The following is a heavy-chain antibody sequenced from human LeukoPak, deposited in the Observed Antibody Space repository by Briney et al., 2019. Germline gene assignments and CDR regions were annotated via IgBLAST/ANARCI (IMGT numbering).Heavy chain of an antibody. J-gene: IGHJ3*02. V-gene: IGHV4-59*08. D-gene: IGHD3-10*01. CDR3: ATLWLEEPNDAFDI. CDR2: IFYSGST. Sequence: SETLSLTCTVSGGSISSYYWSWIRQPPGKGLEWLGYIFYSGSTNYNPSLKSRVTISVDTSKNLFSLKLSSVTAADTAVYYCATLWLEEPNDAFDIWGQGTMVTVSS. CDR1: GGSISSYY.